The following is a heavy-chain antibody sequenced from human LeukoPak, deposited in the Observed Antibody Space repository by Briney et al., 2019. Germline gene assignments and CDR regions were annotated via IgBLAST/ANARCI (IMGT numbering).Heavy chain of an antibody. CDR1: GYTFTTYS. CDR2: IHLSGGSV. V-gene: IGHV1-46*01. J-gene: IGHJ6*02. Sequence: GASVKVSCKASGYTFTTYSMHWVRPAPGQGLECMALIHLSGGSVDYTQKFPGRFTVTRDTSTSTVYMEVNSLRSEDTAVYYCVRHNHMDVWGQGTMVIVSS. CDR3: VRHNHMDV.